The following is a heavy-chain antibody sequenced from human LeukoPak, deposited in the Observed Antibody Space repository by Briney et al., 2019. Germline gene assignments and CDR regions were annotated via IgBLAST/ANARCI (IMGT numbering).Heavy chain of an antibody. D-gene: IGHD5-18*01. CDR3: AMDTAMVYLFDY. Sequence: GGSLRLSCAASGFPFSSFAMHWVRQAPGKGLAWVAVISLDGSNKYYADSVKGRFTISRDNSKNTLYLQMNSLRAEDTAVYYCAMDTAMVYLFDYWGQGTLVTVSS. V-gene: IGHV3-30*04. CDR1: GFPFSSFA. J-gene: IGHJ4*02. CDR2: ISLDGSNK.